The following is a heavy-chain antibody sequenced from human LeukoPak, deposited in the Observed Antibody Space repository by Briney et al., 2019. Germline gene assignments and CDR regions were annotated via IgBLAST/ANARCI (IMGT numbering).Heavy chain of an antibody. D-gene: IGHD6-19*01. J-gene: IGHJ4*02. Sequence: PGGSLRLSCAASGFTFSSYSMNWVRQAPGKGLEWVSSISTSSSYIHYADSVKGRFTISRDNAKNSLYLQMNSLRAEDTAVYYCARDRAAVAGNFGYWGQGTLVTVSS. CDR3: ARDRAAVAGNFGY. CDR2: ISTSSSYI. CDR1: GFTFSSYS. V-gene: IGHV3-21*01.